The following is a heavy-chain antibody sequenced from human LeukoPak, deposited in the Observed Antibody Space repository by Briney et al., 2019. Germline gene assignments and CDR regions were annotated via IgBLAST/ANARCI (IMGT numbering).Heavy chain of an antibody. CDR2: IRSRANSYVT. D-gene: IGHD2-15*01. Sequence: PGGSLRLSCAASGFSFSGSAMHWVRQASGKGLEWVGRIRSRANSYVTVYAASMEGRFTISRNDSKNTAYLEMNSLKTEDTAVYYCTRHSDKYCSGAGCYVNNFYGLDVWGQGTTVIVS. J-gene: IGHJ6*02. CDR3: TRHSDKYCSGAGCYVNNFYGLDV. V-gene: IGHV3-73*01. CDR1: GFSFSGSA.